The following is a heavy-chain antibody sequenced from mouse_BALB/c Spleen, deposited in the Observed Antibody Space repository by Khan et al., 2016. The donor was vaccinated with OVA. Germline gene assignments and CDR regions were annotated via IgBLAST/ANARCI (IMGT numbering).Heavy chain of an antibody. CDR1: GDSITRGY. D-gene: IGHD2-14*01. CDR2: ISYSGST. CDR3: ARAGRYDG. Sequence: VQLKESGPSLVKPSQTLSLTCSVTGDSITRGYWNWIRKFPGHKLEYMGYISYSGSTYYNPFFKSRISITRDTSKNQYYLQLNSVTTEDTATYFCARAGRYDGWGQGTMLTVSA. J-gene: IGHJ3*01. V-gene: IGHV3-8*02.